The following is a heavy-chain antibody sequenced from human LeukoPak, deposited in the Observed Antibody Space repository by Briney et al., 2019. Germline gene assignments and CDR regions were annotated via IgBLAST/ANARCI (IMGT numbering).Heavy chain of an antibody. Sequence: PSETLSLTCAVYGGSFSGYYWGWIRQPPGKGLEWIGEINHSGSTNYNPSLKSRVTISVDTSKNQFSLKLSSVTAADTAVYYCARRKMATVVTGRYYFDYWGQGTLVTVSS. D-gene: IGHD4-23*01. CDR2: INHSGST. V-gene: IGHV4-34*01. CDR3: ARRKMATVVTGRYYFDY. J-gene: IGHJ4*02. CDR1: GGSFSGYY.